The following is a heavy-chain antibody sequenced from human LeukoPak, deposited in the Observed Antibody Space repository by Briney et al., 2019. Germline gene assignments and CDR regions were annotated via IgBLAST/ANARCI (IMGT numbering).Heavy chain of an antibody. J-gene: IGHJ4*02. Sequence: ASVKASCKASGYTFTSYDINWVRQATGQGLEWMGWMNPNSGNTGYAQKFQGRVTITRNTSISTAYMELSSLRSEDTAVYYCARAQDSNSGYENWGQGTLVTVSS. CDR1: GYTFTSYD. CDR3: ARAQDSNSGYEN. CDR2: MNPNSGNT. D-gene: IGHD5-12*01. V-gene: IGHV1-8*03.